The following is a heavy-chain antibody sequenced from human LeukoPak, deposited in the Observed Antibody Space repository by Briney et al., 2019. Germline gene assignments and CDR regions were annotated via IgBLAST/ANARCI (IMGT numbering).Heavy chain of an antibody. CDR3: ARRYCSSSSCLFDY. CDR2: ISSGGSTK. Sequence: GGSLRLSCVVSGFTFNSYEMNGVGQAPGKGLEWVSFISSGGSTKHYADSLKGRFTISRDNAKYSLYLQMNSLRVEDTAVYFCARRYCSSSSCLFDYWGQGTLVTVSS. J-gene: IGHJ4*02. CDR1: GFTFNSYE. D-gene: IGHD2-2*01. V-gene: IGHV3-48*03.